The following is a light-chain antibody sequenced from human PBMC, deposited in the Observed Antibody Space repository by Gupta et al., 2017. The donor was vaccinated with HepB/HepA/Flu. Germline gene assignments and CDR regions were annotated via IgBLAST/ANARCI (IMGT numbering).Light chain of an antibody. CDR1: RSDVGVYHY. CDR3: SSLTTSATVV. V-gene: IGLV2-14*01. CDR2: DVS. Sequence: QSALTQPASVSGSPGQSIPISCTGTRSDVGVYHYVSWYRQSPGKAPIFMIYDVSNRPAGVSDRFSGSKSGNTASLTISGLQAEDEADYYCSSLTTSATVVFGGGTRLTVL. J-gene: IGLJ2*01.